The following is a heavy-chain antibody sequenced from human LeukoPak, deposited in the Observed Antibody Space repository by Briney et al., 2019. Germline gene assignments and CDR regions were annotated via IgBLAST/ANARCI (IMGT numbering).Heavy chain of an antibody. CDR2: ISGNTGST. CDR3: ARRIYPLYYFDY. J-gene: IGHJ4*02. CDR1: GFTFTNHT. D-gene: IGHD2-2*02. V-gene: IGHV3-23*01. Sequence: PGGSLRLSCAASGFTFTNHTMSWVRQTPGKGLEWVSGISGNTGSTHYADSVKGRFTISRDDSKNTLYLQMNSLRAKDTAVDYCARRIYPLYYFDYWGQGTLVTVSS.